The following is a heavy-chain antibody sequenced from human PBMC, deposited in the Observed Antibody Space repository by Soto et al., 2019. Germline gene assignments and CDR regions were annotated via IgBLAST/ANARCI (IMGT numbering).Heavy chain of an antibody. CDR3: ARYNEYSGFDVFDY. CDR1: GGSISSYY. J-gene: IGHJ4*02. D-gene: IGHD5-12*01. CDR2: IYNTGST. V-gene: IGHV4-59*01. Sequence: QVQLRESGPGLVKPSETLSLTCTVSGGSISSYYWSWIRQPPGKGLQWIGYIYNTGSTNYNPSLESRVTISVDTSKNQFSLKLSSVTAAVTAVYYCARYNEYSGFDVFDYWGQGALVTVSS.